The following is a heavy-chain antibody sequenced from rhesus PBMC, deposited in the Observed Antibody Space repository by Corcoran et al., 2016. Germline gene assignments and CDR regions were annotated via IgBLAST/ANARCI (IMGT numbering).Heavy chain of an antibody. D-gene: IGHD6-13*01. V-gene: IGHV4-127*01. CDR1: GYSINSGYG. CDR3: ARRVAPGPVDY. J-gene: IGHJ4*01. CDR2: IGSSSGST. Sequence: QVQLQESGPGLAKPSETLSLTCVVSGYSINSGYGWGWIRRPPGKGLEWIVYIGSSSGSTNYNPPLKSRVTISKDTSKNQFSLKLNSVTAAATAVYYCARRVAPGPVDYWGQGVLVTVSS.